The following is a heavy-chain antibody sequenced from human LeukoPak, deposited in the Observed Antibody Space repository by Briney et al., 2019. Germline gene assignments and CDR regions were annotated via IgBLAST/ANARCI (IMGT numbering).Heavy chain of an antibody. D-gene: IGHD1-26*01. J-gene: IGHJ3*01. CDR3: AKDLSWGAFDV. CDR2: ITAPGHA. Sequence: GGSLRLSCAASGFPFNTFWMNWVRQAPGKGLEWVSGITAPGHAYLAASVKGRFTISRDNSKNTVRLQMNSLGAEDTALYYCAKDLSWGAFDVRGQGILVTVSS. CDR1: GFPFNTFW. V-gene: IGHV3-23*01.